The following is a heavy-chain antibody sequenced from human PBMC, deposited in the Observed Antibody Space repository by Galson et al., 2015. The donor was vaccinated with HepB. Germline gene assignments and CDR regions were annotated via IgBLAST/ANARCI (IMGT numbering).Heavy chain of an antibody. V-gene: IGHV1-3*01. CDR2: INAGNGNT. J-gene: IGHJ4*02. Sequence: SVKVSCKASGYTFTSYAMHWVRQAPGQRLEWMGWINAGNGNTKYSQKFQGRVTITRDTSASTAYMELSSLRSEDTAVYYCARVGGAYCGGDCYAGFDYWGQGTLVTVSS. CDR3: ARVGGAYCGGDCYAGFDY. CDR1: GYTFTSYA. D-gene: IGHD2-21*02.